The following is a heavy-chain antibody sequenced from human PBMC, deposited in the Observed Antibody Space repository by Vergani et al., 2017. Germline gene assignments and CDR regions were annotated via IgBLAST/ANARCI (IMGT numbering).Heavy chain of an antibody. D-gene: IGHD4-17*01. CDR2: ISYDGSNK. CDR3: AKDLDFGTPLFGTSLRWIPGWSKAGYNWFDP. Sequence: QVQLVESGGGVVQPGRSLRLSCAASGFTFSSYGMHWVRQAPGKGLEWVAVISYDGSNKYYADSVKGRFTISRDNSKKTLYLQMNSLRAEDTAVYYCAKDLDFGTPLFGTSLRWIPGWSKAGYNWFDPWGQGTLVTVSS. J-gene: IGHJ5*02. CDR1: GFTFSSYG. V-gene: IGHV3-30*18.